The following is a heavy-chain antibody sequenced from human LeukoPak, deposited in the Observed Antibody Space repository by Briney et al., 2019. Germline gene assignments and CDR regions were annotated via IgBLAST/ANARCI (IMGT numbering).Heavy chain of an antibody. D-gene: IGHD2/OR15-2a*01. CDR1: GGSISSGDSY. Sequence: NTSETLSFTCTVSGGSISSGDSYWSWIRQPPGKGLECIGYIYYSGSPFYNPSLKSRVTISVDTSKNHFSLNLSSVTAADTAVYYCARGNNPYYFDYWGQGTLVTVSS. CDR2: IYYSGSP. J-gene: IGHJ4*02. CDR3: ARGNNPYYFDY. V-gene: IGHV4-30-4*08.